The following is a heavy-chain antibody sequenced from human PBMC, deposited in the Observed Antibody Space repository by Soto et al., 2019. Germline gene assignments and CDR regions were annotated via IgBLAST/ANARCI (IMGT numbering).Heavy chain of an antibody. CDR3: ARDQFVGATDRGGFDP. V-gene: IGHV4-38-2*02. J-gene: IGHJ5*02. CDR2: IYHSGST. D-gene: IGHD1-26*01. Sequence: SETLSLTCAVSDYYIRSGYYWGWIQQPPGKGLEWIGSIYHSGSTYYNPSLKSRVTISVDTSKNQFSLKLSSVTAADTAVYYCARDQFVGATDRGGFDPWGQGTLVTVSS. CDR1: DYYIRSGYY.